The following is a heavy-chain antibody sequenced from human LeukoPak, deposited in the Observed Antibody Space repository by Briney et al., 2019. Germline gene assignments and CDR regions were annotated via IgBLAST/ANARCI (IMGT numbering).Heavy chain of an antibody. CDR3: ATCNYDFWSGYYDYYYYYYMDV. Sequence: GGSLRLSCAASGFTFSSYWMSWVRQAPGKGLEWVANIKQDGSEKYYVDSVKGRFTISRDNAKNSLYLQMNSLRAEDTAVYYCATCNYDFWSGYYDYYYYYYMDVWGKETTVTVSS. CDR1: GFTFSSYW. CDR2: IKQDGSEK. J-gene: IGHJ6*03. V-gene: IGHV3-7*01. D-gene: IGHD3-3*01.